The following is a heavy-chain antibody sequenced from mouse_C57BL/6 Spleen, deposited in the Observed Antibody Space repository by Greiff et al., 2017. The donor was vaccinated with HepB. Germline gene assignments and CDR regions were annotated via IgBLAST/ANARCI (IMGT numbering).Heavy chain of an antibody. Sequence: VQGVESGAELVRPGTSVKMSCKASGYTFTNYWIGWAKQRPGHGLEWIGDIYPGGGYTNYNEKFKGKATLTADKSSSTAYMQFSSLTSEDSAIYYCARGEFDYWGQGTTLTVSS. CDR3: ARGEFDY. CDR1: GYTFTNYW. CDR2: IYPGGGYT. V-gene: IGHV1-63*01. J-gene: IGHJ2*01.